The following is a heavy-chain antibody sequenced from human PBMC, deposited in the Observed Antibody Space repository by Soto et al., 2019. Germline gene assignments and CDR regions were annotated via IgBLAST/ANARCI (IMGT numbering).Heavy chain of an antibody. V-gene: IGHV3-30-3*01. D-gene: IGHD6-19*01. CDR1: RFTFSSYA. J-gene: IGHJ5*01. CDR3: ARVTSPAYSSGWFNF. CDR2: TSYDGGNK. Sequence: QVQLVESGGGVVQPGRSLRLSCAASRFTFSSYAMNWVRQAPGKGLEWVAVTSYDGGNKYYADSVKGRFTISRDNSKNMLYLQMNSLRTEDTAVYYCARVTSPAYSSGWFNFWGQGTPVTVSS.